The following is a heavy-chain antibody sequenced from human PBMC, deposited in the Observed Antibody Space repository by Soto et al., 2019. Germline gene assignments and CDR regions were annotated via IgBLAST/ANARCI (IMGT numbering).Heavy chain of an antibody. V-gene: IGHV3-23*01. J-gene: IGHJ4*02. CDR2: LSGSGGTT. Sequence: EVQLLESGGGLVQPGGSLRLSCAASGFTFSNYAMSWVRQAPGKGLEWVSGLSGSGGTTYYADSVKGRFTISRDNSKNTLYLQMNGLRAEDTALYYCAKDSRVRTVASNYNFDYWGRGTLVTVSS. CDR3: AKDSRVRTVASNYNFDY. CDR1: GFTFSNYA. D-gene: IGHD3-10*01.